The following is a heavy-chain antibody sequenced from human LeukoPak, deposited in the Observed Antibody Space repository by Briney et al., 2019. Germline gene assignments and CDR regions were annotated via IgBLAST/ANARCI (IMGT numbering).Heavy chain of an antibody. J-gene: IGHJ5*02. D-gene: IGHD2-2*01. CDR3: AADRYCSSTNCGNWFDP. CDR1: GFTLTTSA. V-gene: IGHV1-58*02. CDR2: TVVGSGNT. Sequence: SVKVSCKASGFTLTTSAMQWVRQARGQRLEWIGWTVVGSGNTNYAQKFQERVTITRDMSTSTAYMELSSLRSEDTAVYYCAADRYCSSTNCGNWFDPRGQGTLVTVSS.